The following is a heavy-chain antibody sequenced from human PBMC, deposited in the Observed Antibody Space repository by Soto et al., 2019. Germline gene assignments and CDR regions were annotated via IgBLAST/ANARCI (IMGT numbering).Heavy chain of an antibody. D-gene: IGHD3-9*01. Sequence: ASVKVSCKASGYTFGHFYITWVRQARGQGLEWMGAISPHNRNTNYAEKFRGRVTMTTDTSTTTAYMELRSLRSDDTAVYYCARDEGGYDILTGYYQDHHFEHWGQGALVSVSS. CDR2: ISPHNRNT. CDR3: ARDEGGYDILTGYYQDHHFEH. CDR1: GYTFGHFY. J-gene: IGHJ4*02. V-gene: IGHV1-18*01.